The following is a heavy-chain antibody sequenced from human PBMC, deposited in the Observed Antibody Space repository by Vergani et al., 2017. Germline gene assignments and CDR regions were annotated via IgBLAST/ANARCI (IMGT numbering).Heavy chain of an antibody. CDR1: GGSISSSSYY. D-gene: IGHD2-21*02. CDR2: IYYSGST. CDR3: ARHESGGGGVVVTKGFDY. Sequence: QLQLQESGPGLVKPSETLSLTCTVSGGSISSSSYYWGWIRQPPGKGLEWIGSIYYSGSTYYNPSLKSRVTISVDTSKNQFSLKLSSVTAADTAVYYCARHESGGGGVVVTKGFDYWGQGTLVTVSS. J-gene: IGHJ4*02. V-gene: IGHV4-39*01.